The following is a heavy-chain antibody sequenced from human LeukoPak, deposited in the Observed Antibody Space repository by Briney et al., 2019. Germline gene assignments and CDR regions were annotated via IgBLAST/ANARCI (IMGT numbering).Heavy chain of an antibody. D-gene: IGHD3-22*01. Sequence: GGSLRLSCAASGFTVSSNYMSWVRQAPGKGLEWVSVIYSGGSTYYADSVKGRFTISRHNSKNTPYLQMNSLRAEDTAVYYCASHYYDSSGLEGDYWGQGTLVTVSS. V-gene: IGHV3-53*04. CDR3: ASHYYDSSGLEGDY. CDR1: GFTVSSNY. CDR2: IYSGGST. J-gene: IGHJ4*02.